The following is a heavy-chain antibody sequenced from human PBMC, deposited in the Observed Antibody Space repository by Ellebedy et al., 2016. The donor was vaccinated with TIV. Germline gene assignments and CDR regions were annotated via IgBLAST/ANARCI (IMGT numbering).Heavy chain of an antibody. Sequence: GSLRLXXTVSGGSISSSSYYWGWIRQPPGKGLEWIGSIYYSGSTYYNPSLKSRVTISVDTSKNQFSLKLSSVTAADTAVYYCARDEVLGYCSGGSCYGRDYYYGMDVWGQGTTVTVSS. CDR1: GGSISSSSYY. CDR3: ARDEVLGYCSGGSCYGRDYYYGMDV. D-gene: IGHD2-15*01. J-gene: IGHJ6*02. CDR2: IYYSGST. V-gene: IGHV4-39*02.